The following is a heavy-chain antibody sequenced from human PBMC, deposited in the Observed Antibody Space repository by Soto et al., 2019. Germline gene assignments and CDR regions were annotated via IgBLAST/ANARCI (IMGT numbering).Heavy chain of an antibody. CDR3: ARGGVYSTSSLPRFYYYAMDV. CDR2: RKQDGSEK. D-gene: IGHD6-6*01. V-gene: IGHV3-7*01. J-gene: IGHJ6*02. CDR1: GISLSGYW. Sequence: EVQLVESGGGLVQPGGSLRLSCADSGISLSGYWMTWVRQAPGKGLEWVASRKQDGSEKSYVDSVEGRFTISRDNAKNSLYLQMDSLRVGDTAVYYCARGGVYSTSSLPRFYYYAMDVWGQGTTVTVSS.